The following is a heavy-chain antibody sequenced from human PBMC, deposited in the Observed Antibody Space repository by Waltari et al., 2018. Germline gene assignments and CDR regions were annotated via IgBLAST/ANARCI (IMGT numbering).Heavy chain of an antibody. D-gene: IGHD6-13*01. Sequence: QVTLKESGPVLVKPTQTLTLTCTFSGFSLSTSGMCVSWIRQPPGKALEWLARIDWDDDKFYSTSLKTRLTISKDTSKNQVVLTMTNMDPVDTATYYCARATSSSWYGEDAFDIWGQGTMVTVSS. CDR3: ARATSSSWYGEDAFDI. V-gene: IGHV2-70*16. CDR2: IDWDDDK. CDR1: GFSLSTSGMC. J-gene: IGHJ3*02.